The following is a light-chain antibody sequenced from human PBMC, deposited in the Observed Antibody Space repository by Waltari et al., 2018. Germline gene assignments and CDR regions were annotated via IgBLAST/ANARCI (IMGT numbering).Light chain of an antibody. V-gene: IGKV3-20*01. CDR2: GAS. J-gene: IGKJ1*01. CDR3: QQYGTSPWT. Sequence: CRASQSVSSSYLAWFQQKPGQAPRLLSYGASNRATGIPDSFSGSGSGTDFTLTINRLEPEDFAVYFCQQYGTSPWTFGQGTKVEIK. CDR1: QSVSSSY.